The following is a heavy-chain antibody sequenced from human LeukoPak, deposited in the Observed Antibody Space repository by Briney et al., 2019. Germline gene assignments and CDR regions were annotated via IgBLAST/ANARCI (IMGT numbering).Heavy chain of an antibody. D-gene: IGHD3-10*01. CDR3: AKGGGSWYFDY. J-gene: IGHJ4*02. CDR1: GFTFSNYD. V-gene: IGHV3-23*01. Sequence: GGSLRLSCAASGFTFSNYDMTWVRQAPGKGLEWVSSISGSGNRTYYTDSVKGRFTISRDNSKNTLYLQMNGLGAEDTAVYYCAKGGGSWYFDYWGQGNLVTVSS. CDR2: ISGSGNRT.